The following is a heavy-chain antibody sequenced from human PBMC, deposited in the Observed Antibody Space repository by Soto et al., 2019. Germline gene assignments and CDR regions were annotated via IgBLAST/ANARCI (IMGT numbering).Heavy chain of an antibody. D-gene: IGHD1-26*01. CDR1: GFTFNRHA. Sequence: SGGSLRLSCTASGFTFNRHAMTWVRQAPGKGLEWVSGLSDSGGSIYYADSVKGRFTISRDNSMNTLYLQMNSLRADDTAVYYCARDMSGGTYNYYYGMDVWGQGTTVTVSS. J-gene: IGHJ6*02. CDR2: LSDSGGSI. V-gene: IGHV3-23*01. CDR3: ARDMSGGTYNYYYGMDV.